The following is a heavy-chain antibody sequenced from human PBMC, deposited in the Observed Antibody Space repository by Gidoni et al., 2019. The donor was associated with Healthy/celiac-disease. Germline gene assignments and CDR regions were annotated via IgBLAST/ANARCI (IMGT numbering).Heavy chain of an antibody. D-gene: IGHD2-15*01. Sequence: QVQLVQSGAEVKKPGASVKVSCKASGYTFTSYYMHWVRQDPGQGLEWMGIINPSGGSTSYAQKFQGRVTMTRDTSTSTVYMELSSLRSEDTAVYYCARDLTGGNPLDYWGQGTLVTVSS. CDR3: ARDLTGGNPLDY. CDR1: GYTFTSYY. CDR2: INPSGGST. J-gene: IGHJ4*02. V-gene: IGHV1-46*01.